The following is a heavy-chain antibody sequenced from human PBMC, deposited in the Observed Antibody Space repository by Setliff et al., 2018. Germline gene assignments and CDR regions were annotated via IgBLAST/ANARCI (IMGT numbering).Heavy chain of an antibody. CDR2: INHTGST. CDR1: GGSFSGYY. D-gene: IGHD2-21*02. J-gene: IGHJ4*02. CDR3: ARGFDVCGGGACYTDGPYYFDY. Sequence: SETLSLTCAVYGGSFSGYYWSWIRQPPGKGLELIGEINHTGSTNYNPSLKSRVTMSVDTSKNQFSLKVSSVTAADPAVYYCARGFDVCGGGACYTDGPYYFDYWGLGTLVTVSS. V-gene: IGHV4-34*01.